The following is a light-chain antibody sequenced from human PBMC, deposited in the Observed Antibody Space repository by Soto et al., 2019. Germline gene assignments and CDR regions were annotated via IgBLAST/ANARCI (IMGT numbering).Light chain of an antibody. V-gene: IGKV3-11*01. CDR2: DAS. CDR1: QSVGSY. Sequence: EIVLTQSPATLSLSPGEIATLSCRASQSVGSYFAWYQQKPGQPPRLLIFDASYRATGIPARCSGSRAGADSTPTISSLETEVIAVDYRQQRTNMPPWTFGQGTKVEIK. J-gene: IGKJ1*01. CDR3: QQRTNMPPWT.